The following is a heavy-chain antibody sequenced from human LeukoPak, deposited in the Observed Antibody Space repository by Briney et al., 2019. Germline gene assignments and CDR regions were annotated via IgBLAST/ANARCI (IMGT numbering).Heavy chain of an antibody. CDR2: IRSKANSYAT. V-gene: IGHV3-73*01. CDR3: TREYYGSGSLRDAFDI. D-gene: IGHD3-10*01. Sequence: GGSLRLSCAASGFTFSGSAMHWVRQASGKGLEWVGRIRSKANSYATAYAASVKGRFTISRDDSKKTAYLQMDSLKTEDTAVYYCTREYYGSGSLRDAFDIWGQGTMVTVSS. J-gene: IGHJ3*02. CDR1: GFTFSGSA.